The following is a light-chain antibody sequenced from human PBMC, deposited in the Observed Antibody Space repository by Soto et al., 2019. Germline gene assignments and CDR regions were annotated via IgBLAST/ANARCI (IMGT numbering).Light chain of an antibody. CDR2: KAS. J-gene: IGKJ1*01. CDR3: QEYNSNWT. V-gene: IGKV1-5*03. CDR1: QSISKY. Sequence: DIQMTQSPSTLSASVGDRATIPCRASQSISKYLAWYQQKPGKAPKLLIYKASSLESGVPSRFSGSGSGTEFTLTISSLQPDDFGTYYCQEYNSNWTFGQGTKVDIK.